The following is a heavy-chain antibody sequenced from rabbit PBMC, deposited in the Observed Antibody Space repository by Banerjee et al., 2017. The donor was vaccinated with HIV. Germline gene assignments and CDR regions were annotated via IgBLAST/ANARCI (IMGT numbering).Heavy chain of an antibody. J-gene: IGHJ4*01. CDR3: ARGPTTGYAAYGSPFKL. CDR1: GFSFSGGYY. D-gene: IGHD6-1*01. CDR2: IAAGSSDNT. Sequence: QSLEESGGDLVKPGASLTLTCTASGFSFSGGYYMCWVRQAPGKGLEWIACIAAGSSDNTYYASWAKGRFTISKTSSTTVTLQMTSLTAADTATYFCARGPTTGYAAYGSPFKLWGPGTLVTVS. V-gene: IGHV1S40*01.